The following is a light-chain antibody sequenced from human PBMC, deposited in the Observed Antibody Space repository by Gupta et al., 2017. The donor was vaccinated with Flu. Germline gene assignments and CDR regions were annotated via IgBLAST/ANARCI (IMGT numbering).Light chain of an antibody. J-gene: IGLJ3*02. CDR2: DVS. CDR3: CSYAGRYTGV. Sequence: QSALTQTRSVSGSPGQSVTISCTGTSSDVGGYNYVSWYQQHPGKDPKRRMYDVSKRPSGVRDRVSGSKSGTNDSPPISGLQAEDEADDDCCSYAGRYTGVFGGGTKMTVL. V-gene: IGLV2-11*01. CDR1: SSDVGGYNY.